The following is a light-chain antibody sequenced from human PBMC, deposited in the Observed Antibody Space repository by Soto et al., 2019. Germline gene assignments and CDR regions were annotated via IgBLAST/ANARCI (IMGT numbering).Light chain of an antibody. Sequence: QSVLTQPPSVSGAPGQRVTISCTGSNSNIGAGYDVHWYQQLPGTAPKLLIYGNNNRPSGVPDRFSGSKSGTSASLAITGLQAEDEADYYCQSSDSSLSGYVFGTGTKVTVL. J-gene: IGLJ1*01. CDR2: GNN. V-gene: IGLV1-40*01. CDR1: NSNIGAGYD. CDR3: QSSDSSLSGYV.